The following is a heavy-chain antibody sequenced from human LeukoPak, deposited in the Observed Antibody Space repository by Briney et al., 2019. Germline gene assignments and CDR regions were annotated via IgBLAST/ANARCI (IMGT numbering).Heavy chain of an antibody. D-gene: IGHD6-19*01. J-gene: IGHJ4*02. CDR3: ATLYSSGTFDY. CDR2: IIPIFGTA. Sequence: GASVKVSCKASGGTFSSYAISWVRQAPGQGLEWMGGIIPIFGTAIYAQKFQGRVTMTEDTSTDTAYMELSSLRSEDAAVYYCATLYSSGTFDYWGQGTLVTVSS. CDR1: GGTFSSYA. V-gene: IGHV1-69*06.